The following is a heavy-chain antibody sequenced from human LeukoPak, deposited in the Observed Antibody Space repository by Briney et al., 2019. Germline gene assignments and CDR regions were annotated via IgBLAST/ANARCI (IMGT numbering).Heavy chain of an antibody. D-gene: IGHD2-2*02. CDR2: IIPIFGTA. Sequence: SVKVSCKASGGTFSSYAISWVRQAPGQGLEWMGGIIPIFGTANYAQKFQGRVTITADESTSTAYMELSSLRSEDTAVYYCASDQAYCSSTSCYIRSFDYWGQGTLVTVSS. CDR3: ASDQAYCSSTSCYIRSFDY. J-gene: IGHJ4*02. V-gene: IGHV1-69*13. CDR1: GGTFSSYA.